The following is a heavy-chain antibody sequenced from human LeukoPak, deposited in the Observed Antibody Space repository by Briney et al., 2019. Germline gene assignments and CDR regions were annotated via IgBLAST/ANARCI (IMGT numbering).Heavy chain of an antibody. J-gene: IGHJ4*02. D-gene: IGHD3-3*01. Sequence: KSSETLSLTCTVSGGSISSGGYYWSWIRQPPGKGLEWIGYIYHSGSTYYNPSLKSRVTISVDRSKNQFSLKLSSVTAADTAVYYCARVALPGTIPGLVDYWGQGTLVTVSS. CDR1: GGSISSGGYY. V-gene: IGHV4-30-2*01. CDR2: IYHSGST. CDR3: ARVALPGTIPGLVDY.